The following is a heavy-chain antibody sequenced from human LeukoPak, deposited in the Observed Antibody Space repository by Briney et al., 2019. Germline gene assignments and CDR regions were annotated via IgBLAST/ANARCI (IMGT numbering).Heavy chain of an antibody. D-gene: IGHD4-17*01. J-gene: IGHJ4*02. V-gene: IGHV3-74*01. CDR1: GFSFSTYW. CDR2: INSDGSTT. CDR3: AKGRTDYGDYSLDY. Sequence: GGSLRLSCAASGFSFSTYWMHWVRQAAGKGLVWVSRINSDGSTTNYADSVKGRFTISRDNAKNTLYLQMNSLRAEDTAVYYCAKGRTDYGDYSLDYWGQGTLVTVSS.